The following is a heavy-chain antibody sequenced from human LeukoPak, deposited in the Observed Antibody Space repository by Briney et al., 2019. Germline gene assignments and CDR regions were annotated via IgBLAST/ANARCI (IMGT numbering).Heavy chain of an antibody. D-gene: IGHD6-19*01. J-gene: IGHJ4*02. Sequence: GGSLRLSCAASGFAFSSYGMHWVRQAPGKGLEWVAFIRYDGSNKYYADSVKGRFTISRDNSKNTLYLQMNSLRAEDTAVYYCVTLIAVAGTEDYWGQGTLVTVSS. CDR2: IRYDGSNK. CDR1: GFAFSSYG. CDR3: VTLIAVAGTEDY. V-gene: IGHV3-30*02.